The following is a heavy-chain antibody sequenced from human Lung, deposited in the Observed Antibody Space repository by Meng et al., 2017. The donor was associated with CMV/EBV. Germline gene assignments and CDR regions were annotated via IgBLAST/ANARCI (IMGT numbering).Heavy chain of an antibody. D-gene: IGHD3-10*01. CDR3: ARKTFYHGSGSYYNVNYNYYYDMDV. CDR2: ISGYNGHT. J-gene: IGHJ6*02. V-gene: IGHV1-18*01. Sequence: WVRQATGEGLEWMGWISGYNGHTIYAQKLQSRVTMTADTSTSTAYMELRSLRSDDTAVYFCARKTFYHGSGSYYNVNYNYYYDMDVWGQGTTVTVSS.